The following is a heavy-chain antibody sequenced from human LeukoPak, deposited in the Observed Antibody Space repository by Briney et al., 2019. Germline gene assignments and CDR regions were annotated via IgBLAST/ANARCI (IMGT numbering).Heavy chain of an antibody. Sequence: PSETLSLTCTVSGGSISSYYWSWIRQPPGKGLGWSGYIYYSGSTNYNPSLKSRVTISVDTSKNQFSLKLSSVTAADTAVYYCARGYHDFSGYWLSYFDYWGQGTLVTVSS. CDR2: IYYSGST. CDR3: ARGYHDFSGYWLSYFDY. CDR1: GGSISSYY. V-gene: IGHV4-59*01. J-gene: IGHJ4*02. D-gene: IGHD3-22*01.